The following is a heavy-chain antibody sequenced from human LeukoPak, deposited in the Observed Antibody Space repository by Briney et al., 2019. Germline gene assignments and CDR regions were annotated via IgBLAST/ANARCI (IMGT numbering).Heavy chain of an antibody. CDR1: GGSIISYY. D-gene: IGHD5-18*01. Sequence: SETLCLTCAVSGGSIISYYWSWIRQPPGKELERIGYISYSGSTNYNPSLKSRVTISVDTSKNQFSLKLSSVTAADTAVYYCARTSPPGYSYEYAFDIWGRGTMVTVSS. J-gene: IGHJ3*02. CDR2: ISYSGST. V-gene: IGHV4-59*08. CDR3: ARTSPPGYSYEYAFDI.